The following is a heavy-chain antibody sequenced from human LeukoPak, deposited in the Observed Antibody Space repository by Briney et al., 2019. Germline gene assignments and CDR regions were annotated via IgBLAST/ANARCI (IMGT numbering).Heavy chain of an antibody. CDR1: GFTLCSYC. Sequence: GGTLRLSCVASGFTLCSYCMSWVREAPGKGREWGAYIKQDESEKDYVDPVKGRFTISRDNAKSSLNLQMNSLRAEDTAVYYCARWRWLQSEFDSWGQGTLVTVSS. D-gene: IGHD5-24*01. CDR2: IKQDESEK. CDR3: ARWRWLQSEFDS. V-gene: IGHV3-7*01. J-gene: IGHJ4*02.